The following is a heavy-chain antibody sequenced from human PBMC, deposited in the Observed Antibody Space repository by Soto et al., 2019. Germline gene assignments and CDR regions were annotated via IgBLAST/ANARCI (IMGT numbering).Heavy chain of an antibody. D-gene: IGHD2-15*01. Sequence: ASVKVSCKASGGSLSTNPISWVRQAPGQGLEWMGGTGSGTGPGNNAQKFQGRLTVTADKSTSTVYMELTNLSSEDTAVYYCARRDSGGFFRFFDSWGQGTLVTVSS. CDR3: ARRDSGGFFRFFDS. CDR2: TGSGTGPG. V-gene: IGHV1-69*06. J-gene: IGHJ4*02. CDR1: GGSLSTNP.